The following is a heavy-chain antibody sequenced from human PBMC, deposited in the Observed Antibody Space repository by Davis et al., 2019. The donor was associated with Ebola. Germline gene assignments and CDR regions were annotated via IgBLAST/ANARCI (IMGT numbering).Heavy chain of an antibody. CDR3: ARGWLRTGFDY. V-gene: IGHV6-1*01. D-gene: IGHD5-12*01. CDR1: GDSVSNIS. Sequence: HSQTLSLTCVISGDSVSNISWNWIRQSPSRGLEWLGRTYYYRSKWSTDYADSLKSRINIKPDTSKNQLALQVDSVTPEDTAVYYCARGWLRTGFDYWGQGAPVTVSS. J-gene: IGHJ4*02. CDR2: TYYYRSKWST.